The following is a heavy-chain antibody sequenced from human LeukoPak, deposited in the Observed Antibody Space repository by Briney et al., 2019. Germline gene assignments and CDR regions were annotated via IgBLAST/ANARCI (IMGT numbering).Heavy chain of an antibody. CDR2: ISWNSGSI. J-gene: IGHJ4*02. Sequence: GRSLRLSCAASGFTLDDYAMHWVRQAPGKGLGWVTGISWNSGSIGYADSVKGRFTISRDNSKNSLYLQMNSLRAEDTALYYCAKERYYYDSSGFDYWGQGTLVTVSS. D-gene: IGHD3-22*01. V-gene: IGHV3-9*01. CDR1: GFTLDDYA. CDR3: AKERYYYDSSGFDY.